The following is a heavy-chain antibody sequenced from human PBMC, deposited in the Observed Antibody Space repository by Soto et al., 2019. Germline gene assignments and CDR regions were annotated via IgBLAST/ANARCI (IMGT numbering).Heavy chain of an antibody. CDR3: AKRGADDYFDY. V-gene: IGHV1-3*05. CDR1: GYTFTNYA. Sequence: QVHLVQSGAEEKKPGASVKVSCKASGYTFTNYAMHWVRQAPGQGLEWMGWINAGNGNTKYSQKYQGRVTITRDTSASTAYMELSSLRSEDTALYYCAKRGADDYFDYWGQGTLVTVSS. CDR2: INAGNGNT. D-gene: IGHD3-16*01. J-gene: IGHJ4*02.